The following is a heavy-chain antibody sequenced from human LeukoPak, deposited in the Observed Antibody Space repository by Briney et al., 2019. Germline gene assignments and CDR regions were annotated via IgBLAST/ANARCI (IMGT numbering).Heavy chain of an antibody. D-gene: IGHD6-6*01. CDR2: ISYSGTT. V-gene: IGHV4-59*02. J-gene: IGHJ2*01. Sequence: SETLSLTCTVSGNSVTSDFCFWIRQPPGKRLEWIGHISYSGTTNYNPSLKSRVTMALDTSKNQFSLRLGPVTAADTAVYYCGRDSSPSWTYDWGRGTLVTVSS. CDR1: GNSVTSDF. CDR3: GRDSSPSWTYD.